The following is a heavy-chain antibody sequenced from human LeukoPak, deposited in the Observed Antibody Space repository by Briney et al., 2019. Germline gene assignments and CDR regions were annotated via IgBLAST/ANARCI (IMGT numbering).Heavy chain of an antibody. CDR1: GFTFSSYW. CDR2: IKNDGTSI. V-gene: IGHV3-74*01. CDR3: ARGGSYLSAFDI. D-gene: IGHD1-26*01. J-gene: IGHJ3*02. Sequence: GGSLRLSCAASGFTFSSYWMHWVRQAPGKGLVWVSRIKNDGTSIYADSVKGRFTISRDNAKNTLYLQMNSLRGEDTAVYYCARGGSYLSAFDIWGQGTMVTVSS.